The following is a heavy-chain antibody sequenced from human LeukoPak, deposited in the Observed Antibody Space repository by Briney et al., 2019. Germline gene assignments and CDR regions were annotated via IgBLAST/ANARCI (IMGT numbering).Heavy chain of an antibody. CDR3: AREWAVAGSSYFDY. V-gene: IGHV3-7*03. CDR1: GFTFSNYW. CDR2: IKQDGSVQ. D-gene: IGHD6-19*01. Sequence: GGSLRLSCTASGFTFSNYWMSWVRQAPGKGLEWVANIKQDGSVQYYVDSVKGRFTISRDNAKNSLYLQMNSLRAEDTAVYYCAREWAVAGSSYFDYWGQGTLVTVSS. J-gene: IGHJ4*02.